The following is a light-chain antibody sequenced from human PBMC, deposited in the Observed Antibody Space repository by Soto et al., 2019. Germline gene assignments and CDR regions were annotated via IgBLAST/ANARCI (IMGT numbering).Light chain of an antibody. CDR1: QSISNY. CDR2: AAS. J-gene: IGKJ1*01. V-gene: IGKV1-39*01. CDR3: QQSYSTPRT. Sequence: DIQMTQSPSSLSASVGDRVTITCRASQSISNYLNWYQQKPGKATKLLMYAASSLQSGVPSRFGDSGSGTDFTLTISSLQPEDFATYYSQQSYSTPRTFGQGTKVEIK.